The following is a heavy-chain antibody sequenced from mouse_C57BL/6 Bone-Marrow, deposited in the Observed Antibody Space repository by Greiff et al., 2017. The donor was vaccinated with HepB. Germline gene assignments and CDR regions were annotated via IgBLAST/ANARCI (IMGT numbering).Heavy chain of an antibody. V-gene: IGHV1-50*01. J-gene: IGHJ4*01. CDR1: GYTFTSYW. D-gene: IGHD1-1*01. CDR2: IDPSDSYT. Sequence: QVQLQQPGAELVKPGASVKLSCKASGYTFTSYWMQWVNQRPGQGLEWIGEIDPSDSYTNYNQKFKGKATLTVDTSSSTAYMQLSSLTSEDSAVYYCARGDYNDYYAMDYWGQGTSVTVSS. CDR3: ARGDYNDYYAMDY.